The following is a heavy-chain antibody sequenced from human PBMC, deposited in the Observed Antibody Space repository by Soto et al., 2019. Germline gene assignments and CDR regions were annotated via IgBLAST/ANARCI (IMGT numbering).Heavy chain of an antibody. V-gene: IGHV5-10-1*01. Sequence: PGESLKISWDGSGYSFAVYWITWVLQMPGKGLDWMGRIDPSDSQTYYSPSFRGHVTISAAKSITTVFLQWSSLRASDTAMYYCARQIYDSDSGPNFQYYFDSWGQGTLVTVSS. D-gene: IGHD3-22*01. J-gene: IGHJ4*02. CDR1: GYSFAVYW. CDR3: ARQIYDSDSGPNFQYYFDS. CDR2: IDPSDSQT.